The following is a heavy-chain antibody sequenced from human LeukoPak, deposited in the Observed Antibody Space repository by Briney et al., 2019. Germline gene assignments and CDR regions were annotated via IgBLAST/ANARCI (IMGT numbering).Heavy chain of an antibody. CDR1: GFTFSSYW. Sequence: GGSLRLSCAASGFTFSSYWMHWVRQAPGKGLVWVSRINSDGSSTSYTDSVKGRFTISRDNAKNTLYLQMNSLRAEDTAVYYCARDRFLEWSSDYYYYYGMDVWGQGTTVTVSS. CDR2: INSDGSST. V-gene: IGHV3-74*01. CDR3: ARDRFLEWSSDYYYYYGMDV. D-gene: IGHD3-3*01. J-gene: IGHJ6*02.